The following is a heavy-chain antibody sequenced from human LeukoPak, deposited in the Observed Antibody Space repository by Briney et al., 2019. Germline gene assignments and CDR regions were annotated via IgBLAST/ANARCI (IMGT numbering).Heavy chain of an antibody. Sequence: PSETLSLTCTVSGGSISTYFWSWIRQPAGKGLEWIGRLYTSGSTNYNPSLKSRLTMSADTSKNQFSLSLRSVTAADTAIYYCARDRVDSSGYYYYYGIDVWGQGTAVTVSS. CDR3: ARDRVDSSGYYYYYGIDV. J-gene: IGHJ6*02. CDR1: GGSISTYF. D-gene: IGHD3-22*01. CDR2: LYTSGST. V-gene: IGHV4-4*07.